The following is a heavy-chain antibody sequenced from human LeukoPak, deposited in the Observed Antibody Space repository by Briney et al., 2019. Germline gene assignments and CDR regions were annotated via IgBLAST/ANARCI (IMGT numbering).Heavy chain of an antibody. V-gene: IGHV4-59*08. Sequence: PSETLSLTCTVSGGSITSNYWTWVRQPPGKGLEWIGYIYYSGNTNYNPSLKSRVTISGDTSKNQFSLKLSSVTAADTAVYYCARFRGGWASFDYWGQGTLVTVSS. CDR2: IYYSGNT. D-gene: IGHD6-19*01. CDR3: ARFRGGWASFDY. CDR1: GGSITSNY. J-gene: IGHJ4*02.